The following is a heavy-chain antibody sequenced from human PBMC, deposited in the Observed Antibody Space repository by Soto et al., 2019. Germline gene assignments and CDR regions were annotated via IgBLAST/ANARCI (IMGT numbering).Heavy chain of an antibody. CDR1: GFTFSSYG. CDR2: IWYDGSNK. V-gene: IGHV3-33*01. J-gene: IGHJ6*02. Sequence: GESLKISGAASGFTFSSYGMHWVRQAPGKGLEWVAVIWYDGSNKYYADSVKGRFTISRDNSKNTLYLQMNSLRAEDTAVYYCARDPPYYYYGMDVWGQGTTVTVSS. CDR3: ARDPPYYYYGMDV.